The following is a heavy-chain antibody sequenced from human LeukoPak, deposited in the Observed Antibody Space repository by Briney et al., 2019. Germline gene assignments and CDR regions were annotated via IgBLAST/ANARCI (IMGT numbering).Heavy chain of an antibody. Sequence: PGGSLRLSCAASGFTFSSYAMSWVRKAPGKGLESVSAISVSGGSTYYADSAKGRLPTSRENSTNTLYLQMNSLRAEAMAVYYVSKDLGLLWLGELYTDFDYWGQGTLVTVSS. V-gene: IGHV3-23*01. D-gene: IGHD3-10*01. J-gene: IGHJ4*02. CDR3: SKDLGLLWLGELYTDFDY. CDR1: GFTFSSYA. CDR2: ISVSGGST.